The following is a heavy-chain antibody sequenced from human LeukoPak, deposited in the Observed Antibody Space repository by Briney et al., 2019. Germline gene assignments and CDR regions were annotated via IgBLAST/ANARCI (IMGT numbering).Heavy chain of an antibody. J-gene: IGHJ4*02. D-gene: IGHD1-26*01. CDR3: ARQSTTVGATTTLGY. Sequence: GESLKISCKGSGYSFTSYWIAWVRQMPGKGLEWMGIIYPGDSDTTYSPSFQGQVTISADKSISTAYLQWNSLKASDTAMYYRARQSTTVGATTTLGYWGQGTLVTVSS. CDR1: GYSFTSYW. V-gene: IGHV5-51*01. CDR2: IYPGDSDT.